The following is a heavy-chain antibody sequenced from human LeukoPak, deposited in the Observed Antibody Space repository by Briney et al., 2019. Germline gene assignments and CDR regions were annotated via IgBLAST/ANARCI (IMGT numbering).Heavy chain of an antibody. J-gene: IGHJ4*02. CDR1: GGSISSHY. CDR2: IHTSGIT. CDR3: ARDLGSNYVYFDY. V-gene: IGHV4-4*07. D-gene: IGHD1-26*01. Sequence: PSETLSLTCTVSGGSISSHYWSWIRQPAGKGLEYIGRIHTSGITNYNPSLKSRVTMSGDTPKNQFSLKLSSVTAADTAVYYCARDLGSNYVYFDYWGQGSLVTVSS.